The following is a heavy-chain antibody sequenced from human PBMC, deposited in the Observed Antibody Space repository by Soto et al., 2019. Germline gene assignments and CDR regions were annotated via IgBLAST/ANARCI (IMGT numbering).Heavy chain of an antibody. J-gene: IGHJ5*02. V-gene: IGHV3-21*01. CDR2: ISRGSDDI. Sequence: EVHLVESGGGLVKPGGSLRLTCAGSGFSFSDYTMNWVRQAPGKGLEWVSSISRGSDDIFYADTVKGRFTISRDNARNSLYLQMSSLRAEDTAVYYCAKDAGCVNNACAYDPWGQGTLVSVS. CDR3: AKDAGCVNNACAYDP. CDR1: GFSFSDYT. D-gene: IGHD1-20*01.